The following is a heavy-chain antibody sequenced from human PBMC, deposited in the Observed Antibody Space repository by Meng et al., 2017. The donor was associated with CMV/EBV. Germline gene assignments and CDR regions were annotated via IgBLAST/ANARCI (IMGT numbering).Heavy chain of an antibody. CDR1: GFTFSSYA. V-gene: IGHV3-23*01. CDR3: AKPIVVVPAAIESGFDY. CDR2: ISGSGGST. J-gene: IGHJ4*02. D-gene: IGHD2-2*01. Sequence: GGSLRLSCAASGFTFSSYAMSWFRQAPGKGLEWVSAISGSGGSTYYADSVKGRFTISRDHSKNTLYLQMNSLRAEDTAVYYCAKPIVVVPAAIESGFDYWGQGTLVTVSS.